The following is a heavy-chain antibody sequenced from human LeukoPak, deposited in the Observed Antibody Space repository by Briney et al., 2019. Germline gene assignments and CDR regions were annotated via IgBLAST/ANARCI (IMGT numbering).Heavy chain of an antibody. V-gene: IGHV3-23*01. CDR1: GLTFSSYA. CDR2: ISGSGGTT. Sequence: PGGSLRLSCAASGLTFSSYAMSWVRQAPGKGLEWVPAISGSGGTTYYADSVKGRFTISRDNSKNTLYLEMNSLRAEDTAVYYCAKGCASTSCSNFDYWGQGTLVTVSS. J-gene: IGHJ4*02. D-gene: IGHD2-2*01. CDR3: AKGCASTSCSNFDY.